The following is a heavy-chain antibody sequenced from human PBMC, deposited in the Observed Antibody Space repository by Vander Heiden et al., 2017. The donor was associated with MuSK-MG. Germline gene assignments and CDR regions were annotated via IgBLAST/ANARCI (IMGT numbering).Heavy chain of an antibody. V-gene: IGHV1-69*12. CDR1: GGTFSSYA. J-gene: IGHJ5*02. D-gene: IGHD2-2*02. Sequence: QVQLVQSGAEVKKPGSSVKVSCKASGGTFSSYAISWVRQAPGQGLEWMGGIIPIFGTANYAQKFQGRVTITADESTSTAYMELSSLRSEDTAVYYCARALGVVVPAAIGWFDPWGQGTLVTVSS. CDR2: IIPIFGTA. CDR3: ARALGVVVPAAIGWFDP.